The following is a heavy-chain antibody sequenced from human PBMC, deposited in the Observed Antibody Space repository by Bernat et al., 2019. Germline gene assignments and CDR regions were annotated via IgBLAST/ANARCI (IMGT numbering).Heavy chain of an antibody. CDR3: TRDPMTTVTGYYYYYMDV. J-gene: IGHJ6*03. CDR1: GFTSGDYA. V-gene: IGHV3-49*04. CDR2: IRSKAYGGTT. D-gene: IGHD4-17*01. Sequence: EVQLVESGGGLVQPGRSLRLSCTASGFTSGDYAMSWVRQAPGTGLEWVGFIRSKAYGGTTEYAASVKGRFTISRDDSKSIAYLQMNSLKTEDTAVYYCTRDPMTTVTGYYYYYMDVWGKGTTVTVSS.